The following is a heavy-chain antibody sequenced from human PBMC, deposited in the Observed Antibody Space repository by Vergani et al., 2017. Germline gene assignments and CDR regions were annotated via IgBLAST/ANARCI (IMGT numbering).Heavy chain of an antibody. CDR2: ISTTSDTI. J-gene: IGHJ4*02. CDR3: ARSLVAGKGGY. CDR1: GFTFSSYS. D-gene: IGHD6-19*01. Sequence: EVQLVESGGGLVKPGGSLRLSCAASGFTFSSYSMNWVRQAPGKGLEWISYISTTSDTIYYADSVRGRFTISRDNAKNSLHLEMNSLRVEDTAVYFCARSLVAGKGGYWGQGTRVAVSS. V-gene: IGHV3-48*01.